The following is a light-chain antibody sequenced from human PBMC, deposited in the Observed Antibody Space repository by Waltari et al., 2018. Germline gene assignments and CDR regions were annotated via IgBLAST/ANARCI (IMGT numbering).Light chain of an antibody. Sequence: QSALPQPPSVSGAPRQRVTISCSGTSSNIVYSAVNWYQQLPGKPPKLVIYYDDLVPSGVSDRFSGSKSGSSASLAISGLQSEEEAVYFCAAWDISLNNLLFGGGTKLTVL. V-gene: IGLV1-36*01. CDR3: AAWDISLNNLL. CDR2: YDD. J-gene: IGLJ2*01. CDR1: SSNIVYSA.